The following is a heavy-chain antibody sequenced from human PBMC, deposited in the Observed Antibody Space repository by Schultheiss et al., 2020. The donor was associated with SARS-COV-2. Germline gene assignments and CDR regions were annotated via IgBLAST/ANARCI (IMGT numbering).Heavy chain of an antibody. Sequence: GESLKISCAASGITFRSYGMHWVRQAPGKGLEWVSYISSSSSTIYYADSVKGRFTISRDNSKNTLYLQMNSLRAEDTAVYYCAREELTVTTPITIFDYWGQGTLVTVSS. CDR1: GITFRSYG. CDR2: ISSSSSTI. V-gene: IGHV3-48*01. CDR3: AREELTVTTPITIFDY. J-gene: IGHJ4*02. D-gene: IGHD4-11*01.